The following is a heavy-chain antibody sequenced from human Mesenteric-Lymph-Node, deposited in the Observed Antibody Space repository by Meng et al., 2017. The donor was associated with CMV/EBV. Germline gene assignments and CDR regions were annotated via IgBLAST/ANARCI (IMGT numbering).Heavy chain of an antibody. CDR3: ARDHIVVVPAARYYYGMDV. CDR2: IKQDGSEK. CDR1: GFTFSSYW. V-gene: IGHV3-7*01. D-gene: IGHD2-2*01. Sequence: GESLKISCAASGFTFSSYWMSWVRQAPGKGLEWVANIKQDGSEKYYVDSVKGRFTISRDNAKNSLYLQMNSLRAEDTAVYYCARDHIVVVPAARYYYGMDVWGQGTTVTVSS. J-gene: IGHJ6*02.